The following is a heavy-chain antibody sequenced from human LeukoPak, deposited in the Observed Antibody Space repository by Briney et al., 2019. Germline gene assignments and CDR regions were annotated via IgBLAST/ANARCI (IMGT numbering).Heavy chain of an antibody. CDR2: IDWNGGST. V-gene: IGHV3-20*04. D-gene: IGHD3-22*01. Sequence: GGSLRLSCAASGFTFDEYGMSWVRQTPGKGLEWVSGIDWNGGSTGYADSVKGRFTISRNNAKNSLYLQMNSLRAEDMALYYCARRAMIVVATSAVDYWGQGTLVTVSS. CDR3: ARRAMIVVATSAVDY. J-gene: IGHJ4*02. CDR1: GFTFDEYG.